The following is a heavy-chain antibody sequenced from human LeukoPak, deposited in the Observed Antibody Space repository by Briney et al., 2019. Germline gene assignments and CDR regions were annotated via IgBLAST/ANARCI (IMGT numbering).Heavy chain of an antibody. CDR2: INPNGGAT. Sequence: ASVKVSCKASEYTFIGYYMHWVRQAHGQGPEWMGWINPNGGATNYAQKFQGRVTMTWDTSISTAYMELSRLRSDDTAVYYCARVRLNAFDIWGQGTMVIVSS. J-gene: IGHJ3*02. V-gene: IGHV1-2*02. D-gene: IGHD3-16*01. CDR1: EYTFIGYY. CDR3: ARVRLNAFDI.